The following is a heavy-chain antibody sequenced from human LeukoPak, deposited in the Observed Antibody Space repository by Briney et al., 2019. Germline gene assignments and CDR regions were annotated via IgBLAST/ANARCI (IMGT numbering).Heavy chain of an antibody. D-gene: IGHD1-1*01. CDR3: AVNWESPLGYFDY. V-gene: IGHV1-58*01. CDR1: GFTFTSSA. Sequence: AASVKVSCKASGFTFTSSAVQWVRQARGQRLEWIGWIVVGSGNTNYAQKFQERVTITRDMSTSTAYMELSSLRSEDTAVYYCAVNWESPLGYFDYWGQGTLVTVSS. J-gene: IGHJ4*02. CDR2: IVVGSGNT.